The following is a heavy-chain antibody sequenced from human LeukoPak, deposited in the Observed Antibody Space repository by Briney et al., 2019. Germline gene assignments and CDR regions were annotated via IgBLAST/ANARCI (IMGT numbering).Heavy chain of an antibody. CDR3: ARDKTPLYCSSTSCYFRYYFDY. V-gene: IGHV3-30-3*01. Sequence: PGGSLRLSCAASGFTFSSYAMHWVRQAPGKGLEWVAVISYDGSNKYYADSVKGRFTISRDNSKNTLYLQMNSLRAEDTAVYYCARDKTPLYCSSTSCYFRYYFDYWGQGTLVTVSS. CDR1: GFTFSSYA. J-gene: IGHJ4*02. CDR2: ISYDGSNK. D-gene: IGHD2-2*01.